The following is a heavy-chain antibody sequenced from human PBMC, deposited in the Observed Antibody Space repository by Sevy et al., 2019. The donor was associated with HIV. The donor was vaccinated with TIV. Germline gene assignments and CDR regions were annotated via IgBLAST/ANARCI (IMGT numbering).Heavy chain of an antibody. V-gene: IGHV3-33*01. CDR1: GFTFSNYA. Sequence: GGSLRLSCAATGFTFSNYAMHWVRQTPGKGLEWVAIIWSDGRFENHGDSVKGRFTISRDNSKNTRYLQMNNVRVEDTAVYYCARGGYYYDNAAYYALDSSGQGTLVTVSS. J-gene: IGHJ4*02. CDR3: ARGGYYYDNAAYYALDS. D-gene: IGHD3-22*01. CDR2: IWSDGRFE.